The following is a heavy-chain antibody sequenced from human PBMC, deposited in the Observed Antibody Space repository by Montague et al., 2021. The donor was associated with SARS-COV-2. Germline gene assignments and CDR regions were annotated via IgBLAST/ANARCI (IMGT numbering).Heavy chain of an antibody. Sequence: SETLSLTCAVSGDSISSSYWWNWVRQSPGKGLEWIGEIFHSGTTNYNPSLKSRITISVDKSRNQLSLRLSSVTAADTAIYYCASWSESDSWYQASLDYWGQGTLITVSS. CDR2: IFHSGTT. CDR1: GDSISSSYW. D-gene: IGHD6-13*01. CDR3: ASWSESDSWYQASLDY. J-gene: IGHJ4*02. V-gene: IGHV4-4*02.